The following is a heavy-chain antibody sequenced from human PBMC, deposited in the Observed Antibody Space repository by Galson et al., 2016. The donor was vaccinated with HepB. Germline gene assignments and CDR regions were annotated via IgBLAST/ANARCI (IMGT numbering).Heavy chain of an antibody. J-gene: IGHJ5*02. V-gene: IGHV3-30*04. CDR2: IAHSGGTA. D-gene: IGHD2-15*01. CDR3: ARIGYGGSGGNGFDP. Sequence: SLRLSCAASGITIIGYNMNWVRQAPGKGLEWVAHIAHSGGTAYNTDSVRGRFTISRDDSKNSVYLQMSSLEREDTAVYYCARIGYGGSGGNGFDPWGQGTLVTVSS. CDR1: GITIIGYN.